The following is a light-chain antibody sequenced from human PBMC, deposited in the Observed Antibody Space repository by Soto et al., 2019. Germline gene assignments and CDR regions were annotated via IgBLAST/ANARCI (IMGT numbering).Light chain of an antibody. V-gene: IGLV2-14*01. Sequence: QSARTQPASVSGSTGQSITISCTGTSSDVGGYTYVSWYQQHPCKAPKLMIYDVSNRPSGVSNRFSGSKSGNTASLTISGLQADDEADSYCSSYTSSSTVFGGGTKLTVL. CDR2: DVS. CDR1: SSDVGGYTY. J-gene: IGLJ2*01. CDR3: SSYTSSSTV.